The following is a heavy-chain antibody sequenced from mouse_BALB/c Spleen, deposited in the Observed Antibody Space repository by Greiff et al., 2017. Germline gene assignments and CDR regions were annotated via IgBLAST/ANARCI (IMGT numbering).Heavy chain of an antibody. J-gene: IGHJ3*01. CDR2: ISNGGGST. Sequence: EVQRVESGGGLVQPGGSLKLSCAASGFTFSSYTMSWVRQTPEKRLEWVAYISNGGGSTYYPDTVKGRFTISRDNAKNTLYLQMSSLKSEDTAMYYCARRNYDYEGFAYWGQGTLVTVSA. V-gene: IGHV5-12-2*01. CDR3: ARRNYDYEGFAY. D-gene: IGHD2-4*01. CDR1: GFTFSSYT.